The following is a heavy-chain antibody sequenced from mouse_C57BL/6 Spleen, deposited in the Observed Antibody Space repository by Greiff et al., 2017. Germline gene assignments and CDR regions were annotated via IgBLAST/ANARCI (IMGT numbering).Heavy chain of an antibody. Sequence: EVHLVESGGDLVKPGGSLKLSCAASGFTFSSYGMSWVRQTPDKRLEWVATISSGGSYTYYPDSVKGRFTISRDNAKNTLYLQMSSLKSEDTAMYYCARHNQFDYWGQGTTLTVSS. CDR3: ARHNQFDY. CDR1: GFTFSSYG. V-gene: IGHV5-6*01. J-gene: IGHJ2*01. CDR2: ISSGGSYT.